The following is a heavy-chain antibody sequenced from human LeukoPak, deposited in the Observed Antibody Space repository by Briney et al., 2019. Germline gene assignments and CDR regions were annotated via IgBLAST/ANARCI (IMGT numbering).Heavy chain of an antibody. CDR3: AKPDSSVWYGRGFDY. J-gene: IGHJ4*02. V-gene: IGHV4-4*07. Sequence: SETLSLTCAVSGGSISSYYWSWIRQPAGKGLEWIGHIYTSGSTNYNPSLKSRVTMSVDTSKNQFSLKLSSVTAADTAVYYCAKPDSSVWYGRGFDYWGQGTLVTVSS. D-gene: IGHD6-13*01. CDR2: IYTSGST. CDR1: GGSISSYY.